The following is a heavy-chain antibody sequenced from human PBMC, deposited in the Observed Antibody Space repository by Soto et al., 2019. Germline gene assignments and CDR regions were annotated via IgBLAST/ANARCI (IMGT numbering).Heavy chain of an antibody. CDR3: ARDMRRGMRVEQPHY. D-gene: IGHD2-8*01. Sequence: QVQLVQFGAEVKKPGASMKVSCKASGYSFIDYFMHWVRQAPGQGRQWVGSIHPNSGITKFSPEFLGRITMTGDTSLNSAYLELDGLTSDDTGMYFCARDMRRGMRVEQPHYWGQGTLLTDSS. CDR2: IHPNSGIT. CDR1: GYSFIDYF. J-gene: IGHJ4*02. V-gene: IGHV1-2*02.